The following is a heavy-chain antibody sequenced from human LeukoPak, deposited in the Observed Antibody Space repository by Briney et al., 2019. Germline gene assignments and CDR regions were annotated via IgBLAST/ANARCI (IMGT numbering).Heavy chain of an antibody. Sequence: GGSLRLSCAASGFTFSTYAMHWVRQAPGKGLEWVALISYDGSNTYYADSVKGRFTISRDNSKNTLYLQMNSLRAEDTAVYYCARAPGFGADFDYWGQGTLVTASS. V-gene: IGHV3-30-3*01. CDR1: GFTFSTYA. J-gene: IGHJ4*02. D-gene: IGHD3-10*01. CDR2: ISYDGSNT. CDR3: ARAPGFGADFDY.